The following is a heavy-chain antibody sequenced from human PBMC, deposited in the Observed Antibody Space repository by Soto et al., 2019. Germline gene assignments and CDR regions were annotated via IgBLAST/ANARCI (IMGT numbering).Heavy chain of an antibody. CDR1: GFSFTGYY. J-gene: IGHJ5*02. CDR2: INAHSGGT. Sequence: ASVKVSCKASGFSFTGYYIHWLRQAPGQGLEWMGWINAHSGGTEYAQKFQGRVTLTRDTSIATAYLTLASLTSDDTALYYCAKDLTRQLAYWLDPWGQGTQVTVSS. CDR3: AKDLTRQLAYWLDP. V-gene: IGHV1-2*02. D-gene: IGHD6-6*01.